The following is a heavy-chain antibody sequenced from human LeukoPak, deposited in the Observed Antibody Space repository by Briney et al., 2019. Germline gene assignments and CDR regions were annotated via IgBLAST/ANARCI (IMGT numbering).Heavy chain of an antibody. CDR3: AMGHDSSGSYYPGSFDY. J-gene: IGHJ4*02. CDR2: INPNSGGT. Sequence: GASVKVSCKASGYTFTGYYMHWVRQAPGQGLEWMGWINPNSGGTNYAQKFQGRDTMTRDTSISTAYMELSRLRSDDTAVYYCAMGHDSSGSYYPGSFDYWGQGTLVTVSS. V-gene: IGHV1-2*02. D-gene: IGHD3-22*01. CDR1: GYTFTGYY.